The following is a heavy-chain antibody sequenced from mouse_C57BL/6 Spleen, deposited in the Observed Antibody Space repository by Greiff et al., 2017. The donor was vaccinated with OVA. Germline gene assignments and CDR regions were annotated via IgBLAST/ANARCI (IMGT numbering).Heavy chain of an antibody. Sequence: QVHVKQSGAELARPGASVKLSCKASGYTFTSYGISWVKQRTGQGLEWIGEIYPRSGNTYYNEKFKGKATLTADKSSSTAYMELRSLTSEDSAVYFCARSGYGSSYSWFAYWGQGTLVTVSA. CDR1: GYTFTSYG. J-gene: IGHJ3*01. CDR3: ARSGYGSSYSWFAY. V-gene: IGHV1-81*01. D-gene: IGHD1-1*01. CDR2: IYPRSGNT.